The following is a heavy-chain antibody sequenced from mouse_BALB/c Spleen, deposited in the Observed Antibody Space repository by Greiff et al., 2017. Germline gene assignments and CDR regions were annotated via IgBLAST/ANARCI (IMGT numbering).Heavy chain of an antibody. V-gene: IGHV1S126*01. J-gene: IGHJ2*01. CDR1: GYTFTSYW. CDR3: ARSRATATGFDY. Sequence: QVQLQQSGPELVKPGASVRISCKASGYTFTSYWMNWVKQRPEQGLEWIGRIDPYDSETHYNQKFKDKAILTVDKSSSTAYMQLSSLTSEDSAVYYCARSRATATGFDYWGQGTTLTVSS. D-gene: IGHD1-2*01. CDR2: IDPYDSET.